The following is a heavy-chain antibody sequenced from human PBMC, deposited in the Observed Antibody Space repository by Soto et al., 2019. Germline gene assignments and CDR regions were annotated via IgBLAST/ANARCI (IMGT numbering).Heavy chain of an antibody. J-gene: IGHJ4*02. V-gene: IGHV4-34*01. Sequence: SETLSLTCAVYGGSFSGYYWSWIRQPPGKGLEWIGEINHSGSTNYNPSLKSRVTISVDTSKNHFSLKLSSVTAADTAVYYCARVSNRRSGSYFDYWGQGTLVTVSS. CDR3: ARVSNRRSGSYFDY. D-gene: IGHD1-26*01. CDR1: GGSFSGYY. CDR2: INHSGST.